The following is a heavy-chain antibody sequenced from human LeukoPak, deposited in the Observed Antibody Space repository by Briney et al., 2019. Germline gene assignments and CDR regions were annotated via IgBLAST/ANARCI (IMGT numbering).Heavy chain of an antibody. CDR3: ARPHYYYYMDV. J-gene: IGHJ6*03. V-gene: IGHV4-39*01. CDR2: IYYSGST. Sequence: SETLSLTCTVSGGSISSYYWSWIRQPPGKGLEWIGNIYYSGSTYYNPSLKSRVTISVDTSKNQFSLKLSSVTAADTAVYYCARPHYYYYMDVWGKGTTVTISS. CDR1: GGSISSYY.